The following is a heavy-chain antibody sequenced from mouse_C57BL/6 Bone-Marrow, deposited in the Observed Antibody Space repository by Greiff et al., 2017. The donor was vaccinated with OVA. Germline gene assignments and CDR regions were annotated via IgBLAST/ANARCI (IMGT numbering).Heavy chain of an antibody. CDR3: AYYGNYNYAMDY. Sequence: VQLQQSGPGLVAPSQSLSITCTVSGFSLTSYGVSWVRQPPGKGLEWLGVIWGDGSTTYHSAPISRLSISKDNSKSQVFLKLNSQQTDDTATYYCAYYGNYNYAMDYWGQGTSVTVSS. CDR1: GFSLTSYG. CDR2: IWGDGST. J-gene: IGHJ4*01. V-gene: IGHV2-3*01. D-gene: IGHD2-1*01.